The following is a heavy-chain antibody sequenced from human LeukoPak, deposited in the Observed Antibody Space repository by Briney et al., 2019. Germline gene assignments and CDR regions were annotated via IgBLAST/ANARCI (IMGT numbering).Heavy chain of an antibody. CDR1: GFTFSSYA. Sequence: GRSLRLSCAASGFTFSSYAMHWVRQAPGKGLVWVSRINSDGSSASYADSVKGRFTMSRDNAKNTLYLQMNSLRAEDTAVYYCVRGSAAGDYWGQGTLVTVSS. D-gene: IGHD3-10*01. J-gene: IGHJ4*02. CDR3: VRGSAAGDY. V-gene: IGHV3-74*01. CDR2: INSDGSSA.